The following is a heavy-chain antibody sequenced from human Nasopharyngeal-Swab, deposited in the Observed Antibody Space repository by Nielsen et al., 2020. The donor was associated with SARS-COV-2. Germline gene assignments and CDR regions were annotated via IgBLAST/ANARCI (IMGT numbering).Heavy chain of an antibody. D-gene: IGHD3-16*01. J-gene: IGHJ4*01. CDR3: AKDPWGAVYYYFED. Sequence: GGSLSLSCAASGFSFSNCSMSCVLQAPGKGLVWVSTISSPGLSTYYADSVKGRFTVSRDNSKNTLYLQLNSLRAEDTAVYYCAKDPWGAVYYYFEDWGHGTRVTVSS. V-gene: IGHV3-23*01. CDR2: ISSPGLST. CDR1: GFSFSNCS.